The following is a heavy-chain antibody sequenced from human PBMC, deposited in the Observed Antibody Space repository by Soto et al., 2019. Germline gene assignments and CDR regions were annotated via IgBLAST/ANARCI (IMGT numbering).Heavy chain of an antibody. CDR2: INHSGST. D-gene: IGHD3-3*01. J-gene: IGHJ6*03. CDR3: ARGSLLLRFLEPLREYLDYYMDV. V-gene: IGHV4-34*01. Sequence: SETLSLTCAVYGGSFSGYYWSWIRQPPGKGLEWIGEINHSGSTNYNPSLKSRVTISVDTSKNQFSLKLSSVTAAHTAVYYCARGSLLLRFLEPLREYLDYYMDVWGKGTTVTVSS. CDR1: GGSFSGYY.